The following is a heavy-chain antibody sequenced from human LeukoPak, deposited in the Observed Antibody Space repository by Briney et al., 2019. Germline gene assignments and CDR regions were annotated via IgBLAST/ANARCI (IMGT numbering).Heavy chain of an antibody. Sequence: GGSLRLSCAASGFTFSSYSMNWVRQAPGKGLEWVAVIWYDGSIKYYADSVKGRFTISRDNPKNTLYLQMNSLRAEDTAVYYCARVGSGSYFLDGFDIWGQGTMVTVSS. CDR1: GFTFSSYS. CDR2: IWYDGSIK. D-gene: IGHD1-26*01. V-gene: IGHV3-33*08. J-gene: IGHJ3*02. CDR3: ARVGSGSYFLDGFDI.